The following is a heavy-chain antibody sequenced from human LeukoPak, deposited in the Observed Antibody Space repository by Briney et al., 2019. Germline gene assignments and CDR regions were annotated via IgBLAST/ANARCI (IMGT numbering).Heavy chain of an antibody. J-gene: IGHJ4*02. D-gene: IGHD2-2*01. V-gene: IGHV3-66*04. CDR2: IYSGGTT. Sequence: GGSLRLSCAASGFTFSSYWMSWVRQAPGKGLEWVSAIYSGGTTYYADSVRGRFTISRDNSKNTLYLLMNSLRAEDTAMYHCARQTGESTNFDNWGQGTLVTVSS. CDR3: ARQTGESTNFDN. CDR1: GFTFSSYW.